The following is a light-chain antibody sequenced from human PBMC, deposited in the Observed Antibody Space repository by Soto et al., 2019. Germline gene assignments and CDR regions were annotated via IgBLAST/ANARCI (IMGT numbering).Light chain of an antibody. V-gene: IGKV3-20*01. CDR3: QHYGASPWT. Sequence: NMSSQSPGIRSWSPGETATRSCRVSQSVSGNYLAWYQQKPGQAPRVLIYRASIRATGISDRFSGSGSGTDFTLTISRLEPEDFAVYYCQHYGASPWTFGQGTNVDIK. J-gene: IGKJ1*01. CDR2: RAS. CDR1: QSVSGNY.